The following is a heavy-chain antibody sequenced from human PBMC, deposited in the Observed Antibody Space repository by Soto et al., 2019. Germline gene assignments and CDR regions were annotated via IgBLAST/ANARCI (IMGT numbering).Heavy chain of an antibody. Sequence: VQLLESGGGLVHPGGSLRLSCAASGFTFSSYAMSWVRQAPGKGLDWVSGISASGGTASYADSVKGRFTISRDSSKNTLYLQMNSLRAEDTALYYCAKSSGDYYYYYGMDVWGQGTAVTVSS. CDR1: GFTFSSYA. D-gene: IGHD3-10*01. J-gene: IGHJ6*02. CDR3: AKSSGDYYYYYGMDV. V-gene: IGHV3-23*01. CDR2: ISASGGTA.